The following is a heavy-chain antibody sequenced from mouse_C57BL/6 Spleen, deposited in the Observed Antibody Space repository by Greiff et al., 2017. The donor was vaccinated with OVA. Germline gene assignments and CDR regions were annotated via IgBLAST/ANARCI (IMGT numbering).Heavy chain of an antibody. CDR3: AREREDWYFDV. V-gene: IGHV2-2*01. CDR1: GFSLTSYG. J-gene: IGHJ1*03. Sequence: QVQLQQSGPGLVQPSQSLSITCTVSGFSLTSYGVHWVRQSPGKGLEWLGVIWSGGSTDYKAAFISRLSISKDNSKSQVFFKMNSLQADDTAIYYCAREREDWYFDVWGTGTTVTVSS. CDR2: IWSGGST.